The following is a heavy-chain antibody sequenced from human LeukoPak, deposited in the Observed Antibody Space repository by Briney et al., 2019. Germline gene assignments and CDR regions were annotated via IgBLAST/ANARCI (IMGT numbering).Heavy chain of an antibody. CDR1: GFTFSSYA. Sequence: GGSLRLSCAASGFTFSSYAMHWVRQAPGKGLEWVAVISYDGSNKYYADSVKGRFTISRDNSKNTLYLQMNSLRAEDTAVYCCARWRELSRGMDVWGKGTTVTVSS. D-gene: IGHD3-16*02. CDR3: ARWRELSRGMDV. CDR2: ISYDGSNK. J-gene: IGHJ6*04. V-gene: IGHV3-30*04.